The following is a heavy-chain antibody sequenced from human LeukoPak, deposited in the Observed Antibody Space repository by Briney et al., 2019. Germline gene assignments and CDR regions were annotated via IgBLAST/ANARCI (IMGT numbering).Heavy chain of an antibody. CDR1: GFTFSYYG. D-gene: IGHD6-19*01. CDR2: IWNDGNKK. V-gene: IGHV3-33*01. CDR3: ARALYSGGWYGGDY. Sequence: PGGSLRLSCAASGFTFSYYGMHWVRQAPGKGLEWVAVIWNDGNKKYYADPVKGRFTISRDNSKNTLYLQMNSLRAEDTAIYYCARALYSGGWYGGDYWGQGTLVTVSS. J-gene: IGHJ4*02.